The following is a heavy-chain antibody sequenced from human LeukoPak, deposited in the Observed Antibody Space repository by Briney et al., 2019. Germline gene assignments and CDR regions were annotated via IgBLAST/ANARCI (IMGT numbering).Heavy chain of an antibody. V-gene: IGHV4-34*01. CDR2: INHSGST. CDR3: ARRWYSSYFDY. J-gene: IGHJ4*02. D-gene: IGHD6-19*01. CDR1: GGSFSGYY. Sequence: KPSGTLSLTCAVYGGSFSGYYWSWIRQPPGKGLEWIGEINHSGSTNYNPSLKSRVTISVDTSKNHFSLKLSSVTAADTAVYYCARRWYSSYFDYWGQGTLVTVSS.